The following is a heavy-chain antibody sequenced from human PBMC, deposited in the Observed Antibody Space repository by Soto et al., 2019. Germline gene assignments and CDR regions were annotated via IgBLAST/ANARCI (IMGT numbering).Heavy chain of an antibody. J-gene: IGHJ4*02. V-gene: IGHV3-43*01. CDR2: ITWDGGSA. Sequence: GGSLRLSCAGSGFTFNDHTMHWVRQIPGKGLEWVSLITWDGGSAFYADSVKGRFTISRDNSKNSLYLQMDSLRTEDTALYYCAKEKNRIFDYWGQGTLVTVSS. CDR1: GFTFNDHT. CDR3: AKEKNRIFDY.